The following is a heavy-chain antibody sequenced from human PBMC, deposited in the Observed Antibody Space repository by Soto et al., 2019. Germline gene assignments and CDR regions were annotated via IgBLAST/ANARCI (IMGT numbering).Heavy chain of an antibody. CDR1: GGSISSGGYY. Sequence: SETLSLTCTVSGGSISSGGYYWSWIRQHPGKGLEWIGYIYYSGSTYYNPSLKSRVTISVDTSKNQFSLKLSSVTAADTAVYYCARGADYDFWSGYYDKNYYYYMDVWGKGTTVTVSS. V-gene: IGHV4-31*03. CDR3: ARGADYDFWSGYYDKNYYYYMDV. CDR2: IYYSGST. J-gene: IGHJ6*03. D-gene: IGHD3-3*01.